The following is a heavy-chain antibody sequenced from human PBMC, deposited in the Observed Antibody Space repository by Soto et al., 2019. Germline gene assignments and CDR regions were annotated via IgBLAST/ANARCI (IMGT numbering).Heavy chain of an antibody. CDR2: ISSSSSTI. CDR3: AREHRLLSLSN. Sequence: GGSLRLSCAASGFTFSSYSMNWVRQAPGKGLEWVSYISSSSSTIYYADSVKGRFTISRDNAKNSLYLQMNSLRAEDTAVYYCAREHRLLSLSNWGQGTLVTVSS. V-gene: IGHV3-48*01. D-gene: IGHD2-15*01. J-gene: IGHJ4*02. CDR1: GFTFSSYS.